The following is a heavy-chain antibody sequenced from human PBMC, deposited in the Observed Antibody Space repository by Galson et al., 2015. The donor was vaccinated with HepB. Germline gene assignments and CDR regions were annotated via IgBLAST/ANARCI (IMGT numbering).Heavy chain of an antibody. Sequence: SLRLSCAASGFTFSTYEMNWVRQAPGKGLDWVSYISSSGSTIYYADSVKGRFTISRDNAKNSLYLQMNSLRAEDTAVYYCASITAFNYWGQGTLVTVSS. CDR1: GFTFSTYE. J-gene: IGHJ4*02. V-gene: IGHV3-48*03. CDR2: ISSSGSTI. D-gene: IGHD2-21*02. CDR3: ASITAFNY.